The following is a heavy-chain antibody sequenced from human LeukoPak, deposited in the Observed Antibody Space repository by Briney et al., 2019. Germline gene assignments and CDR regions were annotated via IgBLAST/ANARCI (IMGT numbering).Heavy chain of an antibody. V-gene: IGHV1-2*02. J-gene: IGHJ5*02. CDR2: INPNSGGT. CDR1: GYSFTDYY. CDR3: ARADRLHGGPYLIGP. Sequence: ASVKVSCKTSGYSFTDYYMHWVRQAPGQGLEWMGWINPNSGGTSSAQKFQGRVTMTRDTSITTVYMEVSWLASDDTAIYYCARADRLHGGPYLIGPWGQGTLVTVSS. D-gene: IGHD2-21*01.